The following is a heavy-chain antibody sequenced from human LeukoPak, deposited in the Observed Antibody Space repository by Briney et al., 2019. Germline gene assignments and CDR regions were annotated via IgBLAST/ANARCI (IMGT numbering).Heavy chain of an antibody. J-gene: IGHJ5*02. CDR1: GFTFSSYA. D-gene: IGHD3-10*01. Sequence: GGSLRLSCAASGFTFSSYAMHWVRQAPGKGLEWVAVISYDGSNKYYADSVKGRFTISRDNSKNTLYLQMNSLRAEDTALYYCARDHWRFGELFPNWFDPWGQGTLVTVSS. V-gene: IGHV3-30*04. CDR3: ARDHWRFGELFPNWFDP. CDR2: ISYDGSNK.